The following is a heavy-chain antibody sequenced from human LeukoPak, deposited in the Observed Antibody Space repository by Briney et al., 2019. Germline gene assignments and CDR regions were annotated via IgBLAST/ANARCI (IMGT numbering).Heavy chain of an antibody. V-gene: IGHV4-59*01. Sequence: SETLSLTCTVSGGAISSYYWSWMRQPPGKGLEWIGYIHYSGSTNYNPSLKSRLTISVDTSKNQFSLKMSSVTAADTAVYYCARDLKLDGSSGYYAFDIWGQGTMVTVSS. CDR2: IHYSGST. J-gene: IGHJ3*02. CDR3: ARDLKLDGSSGYYAFDI. D-gene: IGHD3-22*01. CDR1: GGAISSYY.